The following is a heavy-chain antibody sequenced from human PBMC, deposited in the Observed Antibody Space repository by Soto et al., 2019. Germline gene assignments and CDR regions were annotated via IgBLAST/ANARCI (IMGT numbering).Heavy chain of an antibody. D-gene: IGHD5-18*01. V-gene: IGHV3-23*01. CDR2: ISGSGGST. CDR1: GFTFSSYA. Sequence: QTGGSLRLSCAASGFTFSSYAMSWVRQAPGKGLEWVSAISGSGGSTYYADSVKGRFTISRDNSKNTLYLQMNSLRAEDTAVYYCAKLKSIQLWLPDYWGQGTLVTVSS. CDR3: AKLKSIQLWLPDY. J-gene: IGHJ4*02.